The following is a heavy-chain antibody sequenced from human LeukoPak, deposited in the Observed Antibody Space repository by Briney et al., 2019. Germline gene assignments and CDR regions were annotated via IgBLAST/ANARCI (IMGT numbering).Heavy chain of an antibody. V-gene: IGHV4-34*01. D-gene: IGHD6-13*01. CDR1: GGSFSGYY. CDR2: INHSGST. CDR3: ARAAIAAARIYYYMDV. J-gene: IGHJ6*03. Sequence: NPSETLSLTCAVYGGSFSGYYWSWIRQAPGKGPEWIGEINHSGSTNYNPSLQSRATISVDSSKNQFSLKVNSVTAEDTAVYYCARAAIAAARIYYYMDVWGKGTTVTVSS.